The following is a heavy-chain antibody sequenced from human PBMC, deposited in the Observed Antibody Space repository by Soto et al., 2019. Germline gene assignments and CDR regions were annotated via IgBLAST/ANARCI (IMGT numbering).Heavy chain of an antibody. D-gene: IGHD3-22*01. V-gene: IGHV1-3*01. CDR2: INFGNGNT. CDR3: ATPQDYDGCRDS. CDR1: GYTFTRYK. Sequence: QVQVVQSGAEVKKTGASVKVSCKTPGYTFTRYKINWVRQAPGQRLEWMGWINFGNGNTRYSQKFKGRLTLTRDTPGNTAYLELNSLISEDTAVYYCATPQDYDGCRDSWGQGTLVTVSS. J-gene: IGHJ4*02.